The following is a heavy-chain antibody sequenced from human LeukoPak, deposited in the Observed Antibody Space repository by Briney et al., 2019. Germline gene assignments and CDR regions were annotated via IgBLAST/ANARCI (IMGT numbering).Heavy chain of an antibody. CDR2: INPTTGVT. CDR3: ARDDSVYYGYSYFD. D-gene: IGHD5-18*01. CDR1: GYTFSDYY. J-gene: IGHJ4*02. V-gene: IGHV1-2*02. Sequence: ASVKVSCKASGYTFSDYYIQWVRQTPGQGLEWVGWINPTTGVTKYAQKLQGRVTVTRDTSISTAYMELTRLTSDDTAMYYCARDDSVYYGYSYFDWGQGTLVTVSS.